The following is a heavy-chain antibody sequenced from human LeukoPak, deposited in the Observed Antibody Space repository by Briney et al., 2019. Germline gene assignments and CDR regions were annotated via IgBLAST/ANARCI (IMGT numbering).Heavy chain of an antibody. D-gene: IGHD3-10*01. CDR2: SNNDGIRA. V-gene: IGHV3-74*01. Sequence: GGSLRLSCAASGFTFSSYWIHWVRQAPGKGLVWVSYSNNDGIRAAYAESVKGRFTISRDNSKNTLYLQMNSLRAEDTAVYYCAKGGPPTYYYGSGSPGYFDYWGRGTLVTVSS. CDR3: AKGGPPTYYYGSGSPGYFDY. CDR1: GFTFSSYW. J-gene: IGHJ4*02.